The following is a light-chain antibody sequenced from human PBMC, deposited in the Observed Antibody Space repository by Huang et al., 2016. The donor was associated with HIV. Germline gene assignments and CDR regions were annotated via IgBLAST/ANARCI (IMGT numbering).Light chain of an antibody. V-gene: IGKV1-39*01. CDR2: GAS. CDR1: QNINSY. Sequence: DIQMTQSPSSLSASVGDRVTITCRASQNINSYLNWYQKKPGKAPKVLIYGASILQSGGPARCSGSGSVTDFTLTISSLQPDDFATYYCQQSDNIPPTFGQGTRV. CDR3: QQSDNIPPT. J-gene: IGKJ1*01.